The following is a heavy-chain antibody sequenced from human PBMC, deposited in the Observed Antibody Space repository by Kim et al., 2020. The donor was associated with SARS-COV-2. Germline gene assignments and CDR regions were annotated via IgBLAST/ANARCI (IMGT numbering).Heavy chain of an antibody. D-gene: IGHD3-16*01. CDR3: AKVVVMDDYNYYYYYGMDV. Sequence: GGSLRLSCVASGFTFDIYAMTWVRQAPGKGLEWVSVISGGGVNKFYADSVRGRFTISRDNSKNTLFLQMNSLRDEDTAPYYCAKVVVMDDYNYYYYYGMDVWGQGTTVTVSS. CDR1: GFTFDIYA. J-gene: IGHJ6*02. CDR2: ISGGGVNK. V-gene: IGHV3-23*01.